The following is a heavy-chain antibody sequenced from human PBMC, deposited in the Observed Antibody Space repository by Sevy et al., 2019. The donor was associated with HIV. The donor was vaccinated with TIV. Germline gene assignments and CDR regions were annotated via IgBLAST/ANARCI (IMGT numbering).Heavy chain of an antibody. D-gene: IGHD1-1*01. Sequence: SETLSLTCSVSGGSVNSGVSYWSWIRQSPGKGFEWIAYIYKGVSTNYNPSLKSRVTISVDTSKNHFSLKLSSVTAADTAVYYCATNQGYPGDWFDPWGQGTPVTVSS. CDR1: GGSVNSGVSY. J-gene: IGHJ5*02. CDR3: ATNQGYPGDWFDP. CDR2: IYKGVST. V-gene: IGHV4-61*03.